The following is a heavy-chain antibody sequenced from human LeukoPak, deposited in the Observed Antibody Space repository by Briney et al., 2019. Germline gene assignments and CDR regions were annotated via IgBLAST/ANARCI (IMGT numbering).Heavy chain of an antibody. CDR1: GFTFSRYG. CDR3: ARGPSGYHNT. J-gene: IGHJ4*02. Sequence: GGTLRLSCAASGFTFSRYGMSWVRQAPGKGLEWVSAISGSGGRTYYADSVKGRFTISRDNSKNTLYLQMNSLRAEDTAVYYCARGPSGYHNTGGQGTLVTVSS. D-gene: IGHD5-12*01. V-gene: IGHV3-23*01. CDR2: ISGSGGRT.